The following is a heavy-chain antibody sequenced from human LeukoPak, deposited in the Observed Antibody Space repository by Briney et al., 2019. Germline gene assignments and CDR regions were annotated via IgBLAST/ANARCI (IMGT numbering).Heavy chain of an antibody. CDR2: INHSGST. D-gene: IGHD6-19*01. CDR3: ARRPRYSSGWYYFDS. Sequence: PSETLSLTCAVYGGSFSGDYWNWIRHPPGKGLEWIGEINHSGSTNSNPSLKSRVTISVDRSKNQFSLKLSSVTAADTAVYYCARRPRYSSGWYYFDSWGQGTLVTVSS. CDR1: GGSFSGDY. J-gene: IGHJ4*02. V-gene: IGHV4-34*01.